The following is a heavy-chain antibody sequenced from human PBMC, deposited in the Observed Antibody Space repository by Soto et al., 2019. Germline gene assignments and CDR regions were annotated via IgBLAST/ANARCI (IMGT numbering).Heavy chain of an antibody. CDR2: ISGGGGST. CDR1: GFPFCSYA. CDR3: AKENGYSSSWFEFDY. D-gene: IGHD6-13*01. Sequence: EVQLLESGGGLVQPGGSLRLSCAASGFPFCSYALSWVRQAPGKGLEWASAISGGGGSTYYADSVKGRFTISRDSSKNTLYLQMNSLRAEDTAVYYCAKENGYSSSWFEFDYWGQGTLVTVSS. V-gene: IGHV3-23*01. J-gene: IGHJ4*02.